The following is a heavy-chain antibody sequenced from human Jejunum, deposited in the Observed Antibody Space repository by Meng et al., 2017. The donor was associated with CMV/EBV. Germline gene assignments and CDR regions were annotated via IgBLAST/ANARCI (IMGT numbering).Heavy chain of an antibody. D-gene: IGHD3-22*01. CDR2: LWYDGSRK. Sequence: SGFPLNSYVIHWVRQFPGEGLEWVAVLWYDGSRKYFADSVQGRFSISRDDSKNTVYLQMNSLRAEDTAVYYCARDNDGSSHYSQFDYWGQGTLVTVSS. CDR3: ARDNDGSSHYSQFDY. CDR1: GFPLNSYV. V-gene: IGHV3-33*01. J-gene: IGHJ4*02.